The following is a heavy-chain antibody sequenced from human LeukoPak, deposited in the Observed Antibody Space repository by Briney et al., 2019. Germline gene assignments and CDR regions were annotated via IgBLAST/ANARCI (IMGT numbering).Heavy chain of an antibody. J-gene: IGHJ3*02. V-gene: IGHV3-21*01. CDR1: GLTFSSYS. CDR2: ISSSSSYI. Sequence: SGGPLRLSCAASGLTFSSYSLNWVRQPPGKGLEWISSISSSSSYIYYADSVKGRFTIYRDNAKNSLYLQMNSLRAEDTAVYYCAREWADAFDIWGQGTMVTVSS. CDR3: AREWADAFDI.